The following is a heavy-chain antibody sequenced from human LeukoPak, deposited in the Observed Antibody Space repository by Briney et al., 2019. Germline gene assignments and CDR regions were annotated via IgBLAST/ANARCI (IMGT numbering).Heavy chain of an antibody. CDR1: GFTFTSSA. V-gene: IGHV1-69*04. CDR2: IIPIFGIA. Sequence: GASVKVSCKASGFTFTSSAVQWVRQAPGQGLEWMGRIIPIFGIANYAQKFQGRVTITADKSTSTAYMELSSLRSEGTAVYYCARDQRSFGYSGYDPALDYWGQGNLVTVSS. J-gene: IGHJ4*02. D-gene: IGHD5-12*01. CDR3: ARDQRSFGYSGYDPALDY.